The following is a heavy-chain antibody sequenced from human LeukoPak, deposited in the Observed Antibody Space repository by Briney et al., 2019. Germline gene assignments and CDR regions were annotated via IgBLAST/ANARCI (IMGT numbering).Heavy chain of an antibody. J-gene: IGHJ4*02. D-gene: IGHD4-11*01. CDR3: ARAYTYPPLYYFDY. CDR1: GYTFTSYY. Sequence: ASVKVSCKASGYTFTSYYMHWVRQAPGQGLEWMGIINLSGGSTSYAQKFQGRVTMTRDTSTRIVYMELRRLRSEDTAVYYCARAYTYPPLYYFDYWGQGTLVTVSS. CDR2: INLSGGST. V-gene: IGHV1-46*01.